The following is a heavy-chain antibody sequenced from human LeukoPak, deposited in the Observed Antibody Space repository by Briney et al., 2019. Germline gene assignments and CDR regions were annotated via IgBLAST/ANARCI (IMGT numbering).Heavy chain of an antibody. J-gene: IGHJ5*02. CDR2: IYYSGST. Sequence: SETLSLTCTVSGGSISSSSYYWGWIRQPPGKGLEWIGSIYYSGSTYYNPSLKSRVTISVDTSKNQFSLKLSSVTAADTAVYYCARVNPYQLLLLLTSWFDPWGQGTLVTVSS. D-gene: IGHD2-2*01. CDR1: GGSISSSSYY. V-gene: IGHV4-39*01. CDR3: ARVNPYQLLLLLTSWFDP.